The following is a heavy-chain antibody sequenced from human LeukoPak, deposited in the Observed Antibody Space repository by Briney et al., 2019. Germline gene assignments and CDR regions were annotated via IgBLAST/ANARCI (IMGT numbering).Heavy chain of an antibody. Sequence: PSETLSLTCTVSGDSISRGRYYWSWVRQPAGKEPEWIGRIYASGKTDYNPYTPSLKSRVAMSLDTSKNQFSLKLSSVTAADTAVYYCAKDQNPITMVRGVIDYWGQGTLVTVSS. CDR2: IYASGKT. CDR1: GDSISRGRYY. J-gene: IGHJ4*02. V-gene: IGHV4-61*02. D-gene: IGHD3-10*01. CDR3: AKDQNPITMVRGVIDY.